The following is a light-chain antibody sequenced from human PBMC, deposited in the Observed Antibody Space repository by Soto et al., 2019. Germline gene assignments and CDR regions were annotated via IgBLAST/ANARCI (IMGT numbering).Light chain of an antibody. Sequence: EILLAQSPATLSLSPGERATLSCKASQDVSIFLAWYQQKPGQAPRLLIHDASNRATGVPGRFSGSGSGRDFTLTITSLEPEDFAVYYCQQRSTWLYTFGQGTKLEV. CDR3: QQRSTWLYT. CDR2: DAS. CDR1: QDVSIF. J-gene: IGKJ2*01. V-gene: IGKV3-11*02.